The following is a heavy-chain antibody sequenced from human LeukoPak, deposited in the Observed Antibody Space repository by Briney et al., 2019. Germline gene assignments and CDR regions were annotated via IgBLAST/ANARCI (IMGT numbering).Heavy chain of an antibody. CDR2: ISYDGSNK. Sequence: PGRSLRLSCAASGFTFSSYAMHWVRQAPGKGLEWVAVISYDGSNKYYADSVKGRFTISRDNSKNTLYLQMNSLRAEDTAVYYCAKKGDYSSNYYYYYYMDVWGKGTTVTVSS. J-gene: IGHJ6*03. D-gene: IGHD4-11*01. CDR3: AKKGDYSSNYYYYYYMDV. CDR1: GFTFSSYA. V-gene: IGHV3-30-3*02.